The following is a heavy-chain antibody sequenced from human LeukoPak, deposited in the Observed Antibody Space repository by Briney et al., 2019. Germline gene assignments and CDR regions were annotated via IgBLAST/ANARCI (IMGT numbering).Heavy chain of an antibody. Sequence: SETLSLTCTVSGYSISSGYYWGWIRQPPGKGLEWIGSIYHSGSTYYNPSLKSRVTISVDTSKNQFSLQLNSVTPEDTAVYYCARDLYLVLWFGDGIPDAFDIWGQGTMVTVSS. CDR2: IYHSGST. V-gene: IGHV4-38-2*02. CDR1: GYSISSGYY. J-gene: IGHJ3*02. D-gene: IGHD3-10*01. CDR3: ARDLYLVLWFGDGIPDAFDI.